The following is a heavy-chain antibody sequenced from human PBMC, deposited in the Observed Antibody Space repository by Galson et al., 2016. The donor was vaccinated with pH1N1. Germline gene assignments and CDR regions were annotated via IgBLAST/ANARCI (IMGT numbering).Heavy chain of an antibody. D-gene: IGHD1-14*01. J-gene: IGHJ6*02. CDR2: IGSIARET. Sequence: SLRLSCAASGFIFTNYGFSWVRQAPGMGLEWISVIGSIARETSYAGSVKGRFTISRDNSNNTVYLEMNSLRAEDTAVYHCARSRNLDVWGQGTAVTVSS. V-gene: IGHV3-23*01. CDR3: ARSRNLDV. CDR1: GFIFTNYG.